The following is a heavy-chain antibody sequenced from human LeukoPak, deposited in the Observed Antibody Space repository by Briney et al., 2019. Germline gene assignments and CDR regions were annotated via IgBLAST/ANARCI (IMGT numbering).Heavy chain of an antibody. D-gene: IGHD6-13*01. CDR2: IDWDDDK. J-gene: IGHJ4*02. CDR1: GFSLSTSGMR. Sequence: SGPALVKPTQTLTLTCTFSGFSLSTSGMRVSWIRQPRGKALEWLARIDWDDDKFYSTSLKTRLTISKDTSKNQVVLTMTNMDPVDTATYYCARLLGGYSSSWYRFDYWGQGTLVTVSS. V-gene: IGHV2-70*04. CDR3: ARLLGGYSSSWYRFDY.